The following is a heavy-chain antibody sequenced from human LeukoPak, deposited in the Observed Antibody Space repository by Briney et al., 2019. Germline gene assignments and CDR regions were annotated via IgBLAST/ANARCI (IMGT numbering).Heavy chain of an antibody. CDR2: IYSGGYT. CDR3: ASKCGNDWEYFFDY. J-gene: IGHJ4*02. Sequence: GGSLRLSCAASGFTVSSNYMNWVRQAPGKGLEWVSVIYSGGYTDYADSVKGRFTISRDNSKNTLYLQMNSLRAEDTAVYYCASKCGNDWEYFFDYWGQGTLVTVSS. D-gene: IGHD1-1*01. V-gene: IGHV3-53*01. CDR1: GFTVSSNY.